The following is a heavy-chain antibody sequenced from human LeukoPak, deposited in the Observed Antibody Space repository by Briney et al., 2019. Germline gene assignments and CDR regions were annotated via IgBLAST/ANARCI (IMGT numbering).Heavy chain of an antibody. V-gene: IGHV4-61*02. J-gene: IGHJ4*02. Sequence: SETLSLTCNVSGESISSGPTYWSWIRQSAGRGLEWIGRLYTGGSTNYNPSLKNRVTISVDTSKNQFSLKLTSVTAADTAIYYCARHDGRVGAGDYWGQGTLVTVSS. CDR2: LYTGGST. CDR1: GESISSGPTY. CDR3: ARHDGRVGAGDY. D-gene: IGHD1-26*01.